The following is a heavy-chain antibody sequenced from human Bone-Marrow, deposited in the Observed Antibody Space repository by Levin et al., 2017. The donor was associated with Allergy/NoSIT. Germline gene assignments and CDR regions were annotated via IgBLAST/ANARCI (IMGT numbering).Heavy chain of an antibody. V-gene: IGHV4-39*01. J-gene: IGHJ5*02. CDR2: ILYSGRT. D-gene: IGHD1-14*01. CDR3: ARRAAGKNWFDP. Sequence: SQTLSLTCTVSGGSIISDNFYWAWVRQPPGMGLEWIASILYSGRTFYNLSLKSRVTISADTSKNQFSLKLISVTAADTAIYYCARRAAGKNWFDPWGQGTLVIVSS. CDR1: GGSIISDNFY.